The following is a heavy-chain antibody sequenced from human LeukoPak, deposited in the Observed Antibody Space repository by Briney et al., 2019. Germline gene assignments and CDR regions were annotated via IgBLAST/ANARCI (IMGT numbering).Heavy chain of an antibody. CDR1: GFPFSSYS. D-gene: IGHD6-13*01. J-gene: IGHJ4*02. V-gene: IGHV3-7*03. Sequence: GGSLRLSGAASGFPFSSYSMTWVHQAPGKGLEWVANIKPDGTTKFYVDSVKGRFTISRDNALNSLYLQMNSLRAEDTAIYYCARSIPYGTTWYGRSDYWGQGTLVTVSS. CDR3: ARSIPYGTTWYGRSDY. CDR2: IKPDGTTK.